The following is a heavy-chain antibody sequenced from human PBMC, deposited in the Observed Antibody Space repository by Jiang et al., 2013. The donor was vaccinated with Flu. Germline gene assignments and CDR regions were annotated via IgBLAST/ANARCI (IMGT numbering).Heavy chain of an antibody. CDR2: ISSSSSTI. Sequence: VQLVESGGGLVQPGGSLRLSCAASGFTFSSYSMNWVRQAPGKGLEWVSYISSSSSTIYYADSVKGRFTISRDNAKNSLYLQMNSLRAEDTAVYYCARGEDYYGSGSYVDYWGQGTLVTVSS. CDR1: GFTFSSYS. CDR3: ARGEDYYGSGSYVDY. V-gene: IGHV3-48*01. D-gene: IGHD3-10*01. J-gene: IGHJ4*02.